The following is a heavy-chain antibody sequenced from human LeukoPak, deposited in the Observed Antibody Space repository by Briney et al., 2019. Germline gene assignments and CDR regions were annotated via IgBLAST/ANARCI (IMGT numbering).Heavy chain of an antibody. D-gene: IGHD3-22*01. J-gene: IGHJ4*02. Sequence: SETLSLTCAVYGGSFSGYYWSWIRQPPGKGLEWIGEINHSGSTYYNPSLKSRVTISVDTSKNQFSLKLSSVTAADTAVYYCARDTHHYDSSDYHYWGQGTLVTVSS. CDR1: GGSFSGYY. V-gene: IGHV4-34*01. CDR3: ARDTHHYDSSDYHY. CDR2: INHSGST.